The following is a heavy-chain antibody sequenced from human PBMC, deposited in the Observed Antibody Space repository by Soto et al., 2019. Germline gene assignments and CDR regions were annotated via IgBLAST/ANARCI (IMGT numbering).Heavy chain of an antibody. D-gene: IGHD2-21*02. CDR3: AVVPRGGGDYDHAFDI. CDR2: ISSSSSYI. V-gene: IGHV3-21*01. J-gene: IGHJ3*02. Sequence: EVQLVESGGGLVKPGGSLRLSCAASGFTFSSYSMNWVRQAPGKGLEWVSSISSSSSYIYYADSVKGRFTISRDNAKNPQYLQMNSLRAEDTAVYYCAVVPRGGGDYDHAFDIWGQGTMVTVSS. CDR1: GFTFSSYS.